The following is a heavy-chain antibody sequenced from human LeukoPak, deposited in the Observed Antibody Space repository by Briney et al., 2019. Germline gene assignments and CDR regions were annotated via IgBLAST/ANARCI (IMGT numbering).Heavy chain of an antibody. D-gene: IGHD2-2*01. CDR3: TKDPFADALYYFDC. V-gene: IGHV3-23*01. CDR2: ITGSGVNT. J-gene: IGHJ4*02. Sequence: GGSLRLSCAASGFTFTSYAMSWVRLAPGKGLEWVSTITGSGVNTYYADSVKGRFTISRDISQKTLYLQICSLRDDDTAVYYFTKDPFADALYYFDCWGQGALVTVSS. CDR1: GFTFTSYA.